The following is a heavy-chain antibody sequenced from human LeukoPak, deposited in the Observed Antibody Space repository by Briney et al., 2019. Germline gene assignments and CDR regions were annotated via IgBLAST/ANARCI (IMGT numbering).Heavy chain of an antibody. J-gene: IGHJ4*02. CDR1: GFTFDDYA. CDR2: ITWDGDST. D-gene: IGHD6-13*01. V-gene: IGHV3-43D*03. Sequence: GGSLRLSCAASGFTFDDYAMHWVRQAPGKGLEWVSLITWDGDSTYYADSVKGRFTISRDNSKNYLYLQMNSLRAEDTALYYCAKGTSSWHEFDSWGQGTLVTVTS. CDR3: AKGTSSWHEFDS.